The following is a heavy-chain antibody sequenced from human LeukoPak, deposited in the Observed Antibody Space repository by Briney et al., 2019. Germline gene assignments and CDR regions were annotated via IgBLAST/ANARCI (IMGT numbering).Heavy chain of an antibody. CDR2: IKQDGSDK. J-gene: IGHJ4*02. D-gene: IGHD4-23*01. CDR1: GFTFSAYW. CDR3: ARGRPHGNDY. V-gene: IGHV3-7*01. Sequence: GGSLRLSCAASGFTFSAYWMSWVRQAPGKGLEWMANIKQDGSDKFYADSMKGRFTISRDNAKNSVYLQMDSLRVEDTAVYYCARGRPHGNDYWGQGTLVTVSS.